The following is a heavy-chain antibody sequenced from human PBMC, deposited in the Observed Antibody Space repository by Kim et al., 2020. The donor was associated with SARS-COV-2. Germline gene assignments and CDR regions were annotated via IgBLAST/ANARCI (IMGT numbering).Heavy chain of an antibody. CDR2: INSDGSST. Sequence: GGSLRLSCAASGFTFNSYWMHWVRQAPGKGLVWVSRINSDGSSTSYAGSVKGRFTISRDNAKNTLFLQMNSLRAEDTAIYYCARVALWFGDDGDAFDIWGKGPMVTVSS. D-gene: IGHD3-10*01. CDR1: GFTFNSYW. V-gene: IGHV3-74*01. J-gene: IGHJ3*02. CDR3: ARVALWFGDDGDAFDI.